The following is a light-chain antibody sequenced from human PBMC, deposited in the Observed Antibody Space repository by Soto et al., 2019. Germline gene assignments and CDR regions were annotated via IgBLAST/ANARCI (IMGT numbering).Light chain of an antibody. CDR1: QSISSH. CDR2: DAS. V-gene: IGKV3-15*01. CDR3: QQYSNWPPLT. Sequence: EIVMTQSPATLSVSPGERVTLSCRASQSISSHLAWYQQKPGQAPSLLIYDASTRAIGIPARFSGGGSGTEFTPAISSLQSEDFAVSYCQQYSNWPPLTFGGGTKVEIK. J-gene: IGKJ4*01.